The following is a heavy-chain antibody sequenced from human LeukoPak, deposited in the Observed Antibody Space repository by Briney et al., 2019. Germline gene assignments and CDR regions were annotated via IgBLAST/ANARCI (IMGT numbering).Heavy chain of an antibody. CDR1: GFTFSSYG. Sequence: GGSLRLSCAASGFTFSSYGMHWVRQAPGKGLEWVAAISYDGSSKYYADSVMGRFSVSRDNSKNTLYLQLSSPRPEDTAVYYCARDHQLQNGNWFDPWGQGTLVTVSS. CDR2: ISYDGSSK. CDR3: ARDHQLQNGNWFDP. D-gene: IGHD2-2*01. J-gene: IGHJ5*02. V-gene: IGHV3-30*03.